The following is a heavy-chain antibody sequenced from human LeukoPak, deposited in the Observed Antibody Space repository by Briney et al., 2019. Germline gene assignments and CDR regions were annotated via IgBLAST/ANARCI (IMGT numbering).Heavy chain of an antibody. Sequence: PGGSLRLACAASALSFSNHGMHWVRQAPGKGLEWVAVIWYDGTNENYSDSLRGRFTISRDNSKNTLYLQMNSLRAEDTAVYYCAKVGFSEMEWLLYSDHWGQGTLVTVSS. D-gene: IGHD3-3*01. CDR1: ALSFSNHG. V-gene: IGHV3-33*06. CDR2: IWYDGTNE. CDR3: AKVGFSEMEWLLYSDH. J-gene: IGHJ4*02.